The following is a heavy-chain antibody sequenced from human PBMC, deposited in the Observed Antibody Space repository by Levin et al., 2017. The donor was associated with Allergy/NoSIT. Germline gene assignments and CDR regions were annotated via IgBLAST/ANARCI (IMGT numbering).Heavy chain of an antibody. CDR1: GYSFTSYW. V-gene: IGHV5-51*01. CDR3: ARRGTRDYYYYMDV. Sequence: PGGSLRLSFQGSGYSFTSYWIGWVRQMPGKGLEWMGIIYPGDSDTRYSPSFQGQVTISADKSISTAYLQWSSLKASDTAIYYCARRGTRDYYYYMDVWGKGTTVTVSS. D-gene: IGHD1-1*01. J-gene: IGHJ6*03. CDR2: IYPGDSDT.